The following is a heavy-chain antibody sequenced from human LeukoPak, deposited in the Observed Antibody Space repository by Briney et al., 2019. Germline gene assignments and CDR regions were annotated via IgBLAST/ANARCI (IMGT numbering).Heavy chain of an antibody. CDR2: INHSGST. J-gene: IGHJ6*03. V-gene: IGHV4-34*01. CDR1: GGSFSGYY. D-gene: IGHD3-10*01. CDR3: ARHFKGYYYSSGSYYYYYYMDV. Sequence: SETLSLTCAVYGGSFSGYYWSWIRQPPGKGLEWIGEINHSGSTNYNPSLKSRVTISVDTSKNQFSLKLSSVTAADTAVYYCARHFKGYYYSSGSYYYYYYMDVWGKGTTVTISS.